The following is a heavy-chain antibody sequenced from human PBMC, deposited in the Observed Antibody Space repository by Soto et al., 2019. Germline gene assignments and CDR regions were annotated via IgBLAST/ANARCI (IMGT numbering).Heavy chain of an antibody. CDR1: CDSIKNYF. V-gene: IGHV4-59*01. D-gene: IGHD2-8*01. J-gene: IGHJ4*02. Sequence: SETLSLTCTVSCDSIKNYFWSWVRQPPGKGLEWIGHFYHSGTTNYSPALKSRVTISIDQSKNQFSLRLNSVTAADTAVYFCARDPGYCTNGVCPIFDFWGQGIPVTVSS. CDR2: FYHSGTT. CDR3: ARDPGYCTNGVCPIFDF.